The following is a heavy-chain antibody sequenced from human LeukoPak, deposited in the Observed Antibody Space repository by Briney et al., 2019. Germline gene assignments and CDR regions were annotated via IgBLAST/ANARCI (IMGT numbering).Heavy chain of an antibody. J-gene: IGHJ4*02. V-gene: IGHV1-2*02. D-gene: IGHD6-13*01. CDR1: GYTFTGYY. CDR3: ARAPRIAAVGTYDY. Sequence: VASVKVSCKASGYTFTGYYMHWVRQAPGQGLEWMGWINPNSGGTNYAQKFQGRVTMTRDTSISTAYMELSRLRSDDTAVYYCARAPRIAAVGTYDYWGQGTLVTVSS. CDR2: INPNSGGT.